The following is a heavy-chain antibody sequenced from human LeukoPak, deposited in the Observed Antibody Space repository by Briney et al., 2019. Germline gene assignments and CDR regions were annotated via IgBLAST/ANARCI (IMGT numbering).Heavy chain of an antibody. CDR3: ARVLESSGWFDLYYFDY. J-gene: IGHJ4*02. D-gene: IGHD6-19*01. CDR1: GYTFTGYY. Sequence: ASVKVSCKASGYTFTGYYMHWVRQAPGQGLEWMGWINPNSGGTNYAQKFQGRVTMTRDTSISTAYMELSRLRSGDTAVYYCARVLESSGWFDLYYFDYWGQGTLVTVSS. V-gene: IGHV1-2*02. CDR2: INPNSGGT.